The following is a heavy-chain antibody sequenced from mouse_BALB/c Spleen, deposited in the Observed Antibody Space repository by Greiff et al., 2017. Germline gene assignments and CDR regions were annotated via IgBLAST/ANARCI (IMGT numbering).Heavy chain of an antibody. CDR3: ARQLGLPSGYYAMDY. D-gene: IGHD3-1*01. Sequence: QVQLQQSGAELAKPGASVKMSCKASGYTFTSYWMHWVKQRPGQGLEWIGYINPSTGYTEYNQKFKGKATLTVDKSSSTAYMELRSLTSEDTAVYYCARQLGLPSGYYAMDYWGQGTSVTVSS. CDR1: GYTFTSYW. V-gene: IGHV1-7*01. CDR2: INPSTGYT. J-gene: IGHJ4*01.